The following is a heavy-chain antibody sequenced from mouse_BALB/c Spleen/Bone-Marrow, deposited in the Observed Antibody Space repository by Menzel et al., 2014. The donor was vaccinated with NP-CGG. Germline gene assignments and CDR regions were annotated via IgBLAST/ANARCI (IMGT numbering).Heavy chain of an antibody. J-gene: IGHJ2*01. CDR2: SRNRRNDYTT. CDR3: ARDAGRGNFYY. V-gene: IGHV7-1*02. CDR1: RFTFSDFY. D-gene: IGHD4-1*01. Sequence: EVQLVESGGGLVQPGGSLRLSCATSRFTFSDFYMEWVRQPPGKRLEWIAASRNRRNDYTTEYSASVKGRFIVSRDTSQSILSPQMNALRAEDTLIYFCARDAGRGNFYYWGQGTTLTVSS.